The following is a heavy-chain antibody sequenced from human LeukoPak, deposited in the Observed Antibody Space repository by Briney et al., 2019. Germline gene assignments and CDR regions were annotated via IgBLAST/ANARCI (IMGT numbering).Heavy chain of an antibody. V-gene: IGHV1-46*01. CDR2: INPSCGST. J-gene: IGHJ4*02. CDR1: GYTFTSYY. Sequence: ASVTVSCKASGYTFTSYYMHWVRQAPGQGLEWMGLINPSCGSTRYAQKFQGRVTITRDTSTSTVYMELSSLRSEDTAVYYCARVDSEGGDLDYWGQGTLVTVSS. CDR3: ARVDSEGGDLDY. D-gene: IGHD2-21*02.